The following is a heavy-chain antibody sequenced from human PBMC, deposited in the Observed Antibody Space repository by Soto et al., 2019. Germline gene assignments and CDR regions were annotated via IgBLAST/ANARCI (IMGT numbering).Heavy chain of an antibody. CDR2: ISSSGAGT. D-gene: IGHD2-8*02. CDR1: GFPLTTYA. V-gene: IGHV3-23*01. J-gene: IGHJ4*02. Sequence: PGGSLRLSCAASGFPLTTYAMSWVRQAPGKGLEWVSAISSSGAGTFYADTVKGRFTISKDSSKNTLYLQMNSLRAEDTAIYYCAKKGYCTGDACYAFDYWGQGTLVTVS. CDR3: AKKGYCTGDACYAFDY.